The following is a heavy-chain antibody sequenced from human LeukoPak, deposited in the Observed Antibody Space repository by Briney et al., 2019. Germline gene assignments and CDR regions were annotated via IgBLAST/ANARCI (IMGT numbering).Heavy chain of an antibody. D-gene: IGHD1/OR15-1a*01. CDR2: ISYDGSNK. J-gene: IGHJ4*02. V-gene: IGHV3-30*18. Sequence: GGSPRLSCAASGFTFSSYGMHWVRQAPGKGLEWVAVISYDGSNKYYADSVKGRFTISRDNSKNTLYLQMNSLRAEDTAVYYCAKDLSLAYWTNNVGFDYWGQGTLVTVSS. CDR1: GFTFSSYG. CDR3: AKDLSLAYWTNNVGFDY.